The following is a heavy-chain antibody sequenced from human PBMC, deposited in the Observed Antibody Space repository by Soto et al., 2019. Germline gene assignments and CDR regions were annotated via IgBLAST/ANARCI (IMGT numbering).Heavy chain of an antibody. Sequence: GESLKISCKGSGYSFTSYWISWVRQMPGKGLEWMGRIDPSDSYTNYSPSFQGHVTISADKSISTAYLQWSSLKASDTAMYYCARGPYCSGGSCPQGWFDPWGQGTLVTVSS. V-gene: IGHV5-10-1*01. CDR3: ARGPYCSGGSCPQGWFDP. CDR2: IDPSDSYT. J-gene: IGHJ5*02. CDR1: GYSFTSYW. D-gene: IGHD2-15*01.